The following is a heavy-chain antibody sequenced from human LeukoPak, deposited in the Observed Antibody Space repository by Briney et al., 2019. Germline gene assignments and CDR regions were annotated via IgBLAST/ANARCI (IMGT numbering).Heavy chain of an antibody. CDR2: ISYDGSNK. V-gene: IGHV3-30*18. J-gene: IGHJ4*02. D-gene: IGHD6-19*01. Sequence: SGGSLRLSCAASGFTFSSYGIHWVRQAPGKGLEWVAVISYDGSNKYYADSVKGRFTISRDNSKNTLYLQMNSLRAEDTAVYYCANGIGQWLYDYWGQGTLVTVSS. CDR3: ANGIGQWLYDY. CDR1: GFTFSSYG.